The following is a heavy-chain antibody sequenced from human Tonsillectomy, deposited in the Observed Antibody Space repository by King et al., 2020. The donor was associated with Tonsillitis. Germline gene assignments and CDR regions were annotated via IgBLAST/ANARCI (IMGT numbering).Heavy chain of an antibody. V-gene: IGHV4-34*01. CDR3: ARGGMITFGGVIVQDAFDI. CDR2: INHSGST. D-gene: IGHD3-16*02. J-gene: IGHJ3*02. CDR1: GGSFSGYY. Sequence: VQLQQWGAGLLKPSETLSLTCAVYGGSFSGYYWSWIRQPPGKGLEFIGEINHSGSTNNNPSLKSRVTISVDTSKNQFSLKLNSVTAADTAVDYCARGGMITFGGVIVQDAFDIWGQGTMVTVSS.